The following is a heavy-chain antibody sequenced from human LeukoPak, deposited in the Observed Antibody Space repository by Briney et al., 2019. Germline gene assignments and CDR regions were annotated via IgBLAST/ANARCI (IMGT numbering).Heavy chain of an antibody. CDR3: ARAITIFGAAIPAY. Sequence: ASVKVSCKASGFTFTSDYIHWVRQAPGQGLEWMGILYSTGGTTKYAQKFQGRVTMTRDMSTSTVYMELSSLRSEDTAVYYCARAITIFGAAIPAYWGQGTLVNVSS. CDR2: LYSTGGTT. J-gene: IGHJ4*02. D-gene: IGHD3-3*01. V-gene: IGHV1-46*01. CDR1: GFTFTSDY.